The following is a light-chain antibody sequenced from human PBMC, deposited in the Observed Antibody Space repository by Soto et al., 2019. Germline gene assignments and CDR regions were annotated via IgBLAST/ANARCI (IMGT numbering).Light chain of an antibody. V-gene: IGKV3-20*01. J-gene: IGKJ1*01. CDR1: QSVSSN. Sequence: EIVMTQSPATLSVSPGERATLSCRASQSVSSNLAWYQQKPGQAPRLLIYDAYNRATGIQARFSGSGSGTDFTLTIRRLEPEDFAVYYCKQYGSSPWTFGQGTKVDIK. CDR2: DAY. CDR3: KQYGSSPWT.